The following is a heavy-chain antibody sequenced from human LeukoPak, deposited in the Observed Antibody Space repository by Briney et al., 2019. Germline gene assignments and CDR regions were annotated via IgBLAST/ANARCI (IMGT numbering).Heavy chain of an antibody. J-gene: IGHJ4*02. Sequence: PSETLSLTCAVYGGSFSGYYWSWIRQPPGKGLEWIGEINHSGSTNYNPSLKSRVTISVDTSKNQSSLKLSSVTAADTAVYYCARHYDILTGYYGPPDYWGQGTLVTVSS. V-gene: IGHV4-34*01. CDR3: ARHYDILTGYYGPPDY. CDR1: GGSFSGYY. D-gene: IGHD3-9*01. CDR2: INHSGST.